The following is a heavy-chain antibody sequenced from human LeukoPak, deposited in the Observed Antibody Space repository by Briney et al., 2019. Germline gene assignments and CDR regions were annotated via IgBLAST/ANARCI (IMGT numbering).Heavy chain of an antibody. CDR1: GFTVSSNY. CDR2: IYSGGST. Sequence: PGGSLRLSCAASGFTVSSNYMSWVRQAPGKGLEWDSVIYSGGSTYYADSVKGRFTISRDNSNNTLYLQMNSLRAEDTAVYYCARGGYSYPYPAYYFDYWGQGTLVTVSS. D-gene: IGHD5-18*01. V-gene: IGHV3-66*02. J-gene: IGHJ4*02. CDR3: ARGGYSYPYPAYYFDY.